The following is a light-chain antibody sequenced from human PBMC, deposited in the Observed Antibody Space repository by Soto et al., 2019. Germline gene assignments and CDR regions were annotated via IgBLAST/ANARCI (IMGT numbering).Light chain of an antibody. J-gene: IGLJ2*01. V-gene: IGLV1-44*01. CDR2: SNN. Sequence: QSVLTQPPSASGTPGHRVTISCFGSSSNIGSNTVNWYQQIPGTAPKLLIQSNNQLPSGVPGRVSGSKSGTSASLAISSLQSDDEADYYCAAWDDSLNGVVFGGGTKLTVL. CDR1: SSNIGSNT. CDR3: AAWDDSLNGVV.